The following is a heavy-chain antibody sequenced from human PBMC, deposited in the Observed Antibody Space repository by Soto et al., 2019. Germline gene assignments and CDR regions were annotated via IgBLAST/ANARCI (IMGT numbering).Heavy chain of an antibody. V-gene: IGHV5-51*01. CDR3: ATHTYSYYYGMDI. CDR2: VYPGDSDT. CDR1: GYRFTMYW. J-gene: IGHJ6*02. Sequence: GESLKISCKASGYRFTMYWIGWVRQMPGKGLEWMGIVYPGDSDTNYSPSFQGHVTISVDKSVNTAFLQWTTLKTSDTATYYCATHTYSYYYGMDIWGQGTTVTVSS.